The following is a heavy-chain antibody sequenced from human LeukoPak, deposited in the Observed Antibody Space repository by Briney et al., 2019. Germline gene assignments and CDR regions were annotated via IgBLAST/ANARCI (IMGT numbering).Heavy chain of an antibody. CDR2: IKSKTDGGTT. J-gene: IGHJ4*02. CDR1: GFTFSNAG. V-gene: IGHV3-15*01. D-gene: IGHD3-22*01. CDR3: PTLKQYYYDSSGYYRAGDY. Sequence: GGSLRLSCAASGFTFSNAGMNWVRQAPGKGLEWVGRIKSKTDGGTTDYAAPVKGRFTISRDDSKNMMYLQMNSIKTEATAVYYCPTLKQYYYDSSGYYRAGDYWGQGTLVTVSS.